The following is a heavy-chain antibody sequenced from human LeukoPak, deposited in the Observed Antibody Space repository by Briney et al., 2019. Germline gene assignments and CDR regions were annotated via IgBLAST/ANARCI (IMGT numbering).Heavy chain of an antibody. D-gene: IGHD2-15*01. CDR2: IYPGDSDT. V-gene: IGHV5-51*01. CDR1: GYSFTSYW. CDR3: ARVPRYCSGGSCRASSFDY. J-gene: IGHJ4*02. Sequence: GESLKISCKGSGYSFTSYWIGWVCQMPGKGLEWMGIIYPGDSDTRYSPSFQGQVTISADKSISTAYLQWSSLKASDTAMYYCARVPRYCSGGSCRASSFDYWGQGTLVTVSS.